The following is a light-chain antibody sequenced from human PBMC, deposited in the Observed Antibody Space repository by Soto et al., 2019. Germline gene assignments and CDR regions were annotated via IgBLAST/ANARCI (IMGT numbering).Light chain of an antibody. V-gene: IGKV1-39*01. CDR3: QQSYSTPHT. CDR1: QSFSSY. J-gene: IGKJ2*01. CDR2: ASS. Sequence: DIQMTQSPSSLSASVGDRVTITCRAIQSFSSYLNWYQQKPGKAPKLLIYASSSLQSGVPSRFSGSGSGTDFTLTISSLQPEDFATYYCQQSYSTPHTFGQETKLEIK.